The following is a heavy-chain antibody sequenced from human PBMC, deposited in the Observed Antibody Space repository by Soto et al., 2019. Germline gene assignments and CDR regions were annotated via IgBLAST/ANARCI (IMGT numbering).Heavy chain of an antibody. J-gene: IGHJ5*02. CDR3: ARADIVVVPDAMMGENWFDP. D-gene: IGHD2-2*01. CDR1: GGSVSSGSYY. CDR2: IYYSGST. V-gene: IGHV4-61*01. Sequence: PSETLSLTCTVSGGSVSSGSYYWSWIRQPPGKGLEWIGYIYYSGSTNYNPSLKSRVTISVDTSKNQFSLKLSSVTAADTAVYYSARADIVVVPDAMMGENWFDPWGQGTLVTVSS.